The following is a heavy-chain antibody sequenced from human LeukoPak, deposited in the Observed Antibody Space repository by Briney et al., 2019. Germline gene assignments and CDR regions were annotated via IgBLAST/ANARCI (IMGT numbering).Heavy chain of an antibody. CDR1: GFTFSGYA. J-gene: IGHJ4*02. D-gene: IGHD2-8*01. CDR3: AKMVREFYTISYYFDY. CDR2: LSGSGAGT. Sequence: GSLRLSCAASGFTFSGYAMNWVRQAPGKGLEWVSGLSGSGAGTYYADSVKGRFTISRDNSKNTLYLQMNSLRADDTAVYYCAKMVREFYTISYYFDYWGQGTLVTVSS. V-gene: IGHV3-23*01.